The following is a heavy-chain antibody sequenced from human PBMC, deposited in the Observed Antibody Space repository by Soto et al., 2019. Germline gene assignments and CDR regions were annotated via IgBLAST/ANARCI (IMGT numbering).Heavy chain of an antibody. D-gene: IGHD3-16*02. J-gene: IGHJ5*02. CDR1: GGSFSGYY. Sequence: SETLSLTCDVYGGSFSGYYWSWIRQPPGEGLEWIGEINHSGSTNYNPSLKSRVTISVDTSKNQFSLKLSSVTAADTAVYYCARVKMITFGGVIGWFDPWGQGTLVTVSS. V-gene: IGHV4-34*01. CDR3: ARVKMITFGGVIGWFDP. CDR2: INHSGST.